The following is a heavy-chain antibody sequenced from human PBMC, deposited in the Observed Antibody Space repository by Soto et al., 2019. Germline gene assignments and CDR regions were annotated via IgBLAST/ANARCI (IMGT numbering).Heavy chain of an antibody. J-gene: IGHJ6*03. CDR1: GFTFSSYS. CDR3: ARDFKESQYYYYCMDV. CDR2: ISSGINYT. Sequence: EVQLVESGGGLVKPGGSLRLSCVVSGFTFSSYSMNWVRQPPGKGLEWVSSISSGINYTYYADSVKGRFPISRDNAKNSVYLQMNSLRAEDTALYYCARDFKESQYYYYCMDVWGKGTTVTVSS. D-gene: IGHD3-10*01. V-gene: IGHV3-21*06.